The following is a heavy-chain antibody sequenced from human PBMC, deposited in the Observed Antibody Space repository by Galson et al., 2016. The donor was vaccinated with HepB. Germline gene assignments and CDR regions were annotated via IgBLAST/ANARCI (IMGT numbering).Heavy chain of an antibody. Sequence: SLRLSCAASGLTFSSYAMHWVRQAPGKGLEWVAVISHDASMKYYADSVKGRFTISRENSKNTLYLQMTSLTTEDTALYYCARDCGRGSYQCSDYWGQGTLVTVSS. D-gene: IGHD3-16*02. V-gene: IGHV3-30-3*01. CDR3: ARDCGRGSYQCSDY. CDR2: ISHDASMK. CDR1: GLTFSSYA. J-gene: IGHJ4*02.